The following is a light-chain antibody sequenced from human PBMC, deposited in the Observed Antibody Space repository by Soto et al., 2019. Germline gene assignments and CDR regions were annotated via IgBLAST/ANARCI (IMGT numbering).Light chain of an antibody. CDR2: DAS. CDR1: QSVSSN. V-gene: IGKV3-11*01. Sequence: IVMTKSPGTLSLSPGETAPLSFRASQSVSSNYVAWFHQKPGQAPRLLIYDASNRATGIPARFSGSGSGTDFTLTISSLEPEDFAVYYCQQRSKWPPTFGPGTKVDIK. J-gene: IGKJ3*01. CDR3: QQRSKWPPT.